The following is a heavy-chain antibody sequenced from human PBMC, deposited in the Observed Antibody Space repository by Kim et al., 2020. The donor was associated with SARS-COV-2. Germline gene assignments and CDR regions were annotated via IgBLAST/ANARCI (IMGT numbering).Heavy chain of an antibody. J-gene: IGHJ5*02. D-gene: IGHD3-10*01. Sequence: SETLSLTCAVYGGSFSGYYWSWIRQPPGKGLEWIGEINHSGSTNYNPSLKSRVTISVDTSKNQFSLKLSSVTAADTAVYYCARGQIFTMVRGVSFDPWGQGTLVTVSS. V-gene: IGHV4-34*01. CDR2: INHSGST. CDR3: ARGQIFTMVRGVSFDP. CDR1: GGSFSGYY.